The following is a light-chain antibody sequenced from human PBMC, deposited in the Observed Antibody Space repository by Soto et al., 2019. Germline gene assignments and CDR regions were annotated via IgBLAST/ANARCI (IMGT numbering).Light chain of an antibody. J-gene: IGKJ2*01. CDR1: QSVSSY. Sequence: EIVLTQSPATLSLSPGERATLSCRASQSVSSYLAWYQQKPGQAPRLLIYDASNRATGIPARFSGSGSGTDFTLTISSLEPEDFAVDYCQQRSNWPPVYTFGQGTKVDIK. V-gene: IGKV3-11*01. CDR3: QQRSNWPPVYT. CDR2: DAS.